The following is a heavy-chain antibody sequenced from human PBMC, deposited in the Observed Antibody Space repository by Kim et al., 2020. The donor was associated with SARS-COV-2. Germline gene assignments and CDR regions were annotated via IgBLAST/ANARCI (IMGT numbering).Heavy chain of an antibody. CDR2: IYYSGST. CDR1: GGSISSSSYY. V-gene: IGHV4-39*01. Sequence: SETLSLTCTVSGGSISSSSYYWGWIRQPPGKGLEWIGSIYYSGSTYYNPSLKSRVTISVDTSKNQFSLKLSSVTAADTAVYYCARHSLRFLEWANWFDPWGQATLVTVSS. J-gene: IGHJ5*02. CDR3: ARHSLRFLEWANWFDP. D-gene: IGHD3-3*01.